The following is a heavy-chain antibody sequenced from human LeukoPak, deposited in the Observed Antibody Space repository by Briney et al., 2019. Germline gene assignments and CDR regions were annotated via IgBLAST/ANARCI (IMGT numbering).Heavy chain of an antibody. D-gene: IGHD5-24*01. V-gene: IGHV3-48*01. Sequence: GGSLRLSCAASGLTFSSYSMNWVRQAPGKRLEWVSYISSSSSTIYYADSVKGRFTISRDNSKNTLYLQMNSLRAEDTAVYYCAKEGGRDGYNFGAFDIWGQGTMVTVSS. J-gene: IGHJ3*02. CDR3: AKEGGRDGYNFGAFDI. CDR2: ISSSSSTI. CDR1: GLTFSSYS.